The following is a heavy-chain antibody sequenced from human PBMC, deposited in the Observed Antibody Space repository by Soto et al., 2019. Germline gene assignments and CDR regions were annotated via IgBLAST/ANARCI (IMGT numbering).Heavy chain of an antibody. CDR1: GGSMRNYF. CDR2: IRHSGTT. Sequence: SETLSLTCTVSGGSMRNYFWTWIRQPPGKGLEWIGYIRHSGTTSFFPSYNPSLRSRVTISEDTSKNQFSLKLLSVTTADTAVYFCAAGEASSRNLAPYYLDFWGQGTLVTVSS. CDR3: AAGEASSRNLAPYYLDF. D-gene: IGHD6-13*01. J-gene: IGHJ4*02. V-gene: IGHV4-59*01.